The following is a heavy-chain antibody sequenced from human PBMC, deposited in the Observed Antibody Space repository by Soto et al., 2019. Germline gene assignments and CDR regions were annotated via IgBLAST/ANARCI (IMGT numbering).Heavy chain of an antibody. Sequence: SETLSLTCTVSGGSISSSSYYWGWIRQPPGKGLEWIGSIYYSGSTYYNPSLKSRVTISVDTSKNQFSLKLSSVTAADTAVYYCARTIAAACLAAFDIWGEGTMVTV. V-gene: IGHV4-39*01. CDR1: GGSISSSSYY. D-gene: IGHD6-13*01. CDR3: ARTIAAACLAAFDI. J-gene: IGHJ3*02. CDR2: IYYSGST.